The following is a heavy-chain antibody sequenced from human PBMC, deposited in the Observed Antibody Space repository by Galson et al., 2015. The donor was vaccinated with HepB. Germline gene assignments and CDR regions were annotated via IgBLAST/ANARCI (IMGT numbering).Heavy chain of an antibody. V-gene: IGHV6-1*01. CDR2: TYYRSKGYN. CDR1: GDSVSSHNAC. Sequence: CAISGDSVSSHNACWNWIRQSPSRGLEWLGRTYYRSKGYNDYAESVKGRITINADTSKNQLSLQLNSVTPEDTAVYYCARVISDHYYNGMDVWGQGTTVTVSS. J-gene: IGHJ6*02. CDR3: ARVISDHYYNGMDV. D-gene: IGHD2/OR15-2a*01.